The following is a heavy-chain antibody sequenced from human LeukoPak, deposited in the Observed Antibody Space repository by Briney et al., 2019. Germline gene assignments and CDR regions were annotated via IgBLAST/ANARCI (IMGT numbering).Heavy chain of an antibody. CDR2: ISYDGSNK. Sequence: GGSLRLSCAASGFTFSSYGMHWVRQAPGKGLEWVAVISYDGSNKYYADSVKGRFTISRDNSKNTLYLQMNSLRAEYTAVYYCARDFIAAAGSLDYWGQGTLVTVSS. D-gene: IGHD6-13*01. J-gene: IGHJ4*02. V-gene: IGHV3-30*03. CDR3: ARDFIAAAGSLDY. CDR1: GFTFSSYG.